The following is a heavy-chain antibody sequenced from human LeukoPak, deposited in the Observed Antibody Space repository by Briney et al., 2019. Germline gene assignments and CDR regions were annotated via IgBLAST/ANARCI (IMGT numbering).Heavy chain of an antibody. CDR1: GFTFSSYG. J-gene: IGHJ4*02. CDR3: ARGREYDILTGLEIYFDY. V-gene: IGHV3-48*04. Sequence: GGSLRLSCAASGFTFSSYGMHWVRQAPGKGLEWVSYIGSSSSTIYYADSVKGRFTISRDNAKNSLYLQMNSLRAEDTAVYYCARGREYDILTGLEIYFDYWGQGTLVTVSS. CDR2: IGSSSSTI. D-gene: IGHD3-9*01.